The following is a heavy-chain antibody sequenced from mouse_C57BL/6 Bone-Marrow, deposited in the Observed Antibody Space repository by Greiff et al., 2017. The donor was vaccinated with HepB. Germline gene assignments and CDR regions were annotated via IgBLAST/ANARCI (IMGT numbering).Heavy chain of an antibody. Sequence: VQLQESGAELVRPGASVKLSCTASGSNIKDDYMHWVKQRPEQGLEWIGWIDPENGDTEYASKFQGKATITADTSSNTAYLQLSSLTSEDTAVYYCTTDSHYYGSSYGFAYWGQGTLVTVSA. CDR2: IDPENGDT. CDR1: GSNIKDDY. D-gene: IGHD1-1*01. J-gene: IGHJ3*01. CDR3: TTDSHYYGSSYGFAY. V-gene: IGHV14-4*01.